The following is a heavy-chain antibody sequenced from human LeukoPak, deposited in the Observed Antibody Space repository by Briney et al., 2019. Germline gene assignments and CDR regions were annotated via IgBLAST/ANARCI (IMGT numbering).Heavy chain of an antibody. CDR1: GFTFSSYA. D-gene: IGHD3-22*01. CDR3: VVDYDSSGPINWFDP. J-gene: IGHJ5*02. V-gene: IGHV3-64D*06. CDR2: ISSNGGST. Sequence: PGGSLRLSCSASGFTFSSYAMHWVRQAPGKGLQHVSAISSNGGSTYYADSVKGRFTISRDNSKNTLYLQMSSLRAEDTAVYYCVVDYDSSGPINWFDPWGQGTLVTVSS.